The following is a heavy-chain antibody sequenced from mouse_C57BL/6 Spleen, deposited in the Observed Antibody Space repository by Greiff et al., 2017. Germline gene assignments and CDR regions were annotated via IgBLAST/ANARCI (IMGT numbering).Heavy chain of an antibody. Sequence: EVKLVESGAELVRPGASVKLSCTASGFNIKDYYMHWVKQRPEQGLEWIGRIDPEDGDTEYAPKFQGKATMTADTSSNTAYLQLSSLTSEDTAVYYCTTDYYGSSYSFAYWGQGTLVTVSA. J-gene: IGHJ3*01. V-gene: IGHV14-1*01. CDR1: GFNIKDYY. CDR2: IDPEDGDT. CDR3: TTDYYGSSYSFAY. D-gene: IGHD1-1*01.